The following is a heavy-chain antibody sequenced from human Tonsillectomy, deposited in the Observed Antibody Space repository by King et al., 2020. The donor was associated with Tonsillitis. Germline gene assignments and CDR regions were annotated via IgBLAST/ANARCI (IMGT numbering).Heavy chain of an antibody. D-gene: IGHD3-3*01. CDR2: IKATSDGGTT. CDR3: TTDEWS. Sequence: EVQLVESGGGLVKPGGSLRLSCAGSGFTFSSGWMSWVRQAPGKGLEWVGRIKATSDGGTTDYTAPVKGRFTISRDDSKNMLYLQMNSLKIEDTGIYYCTTDEWSWGQGTLVTVSA. V-gene: IGHV3-15*01. CDR1: GFTFSSGW. J-gene: IGHJ5*02.